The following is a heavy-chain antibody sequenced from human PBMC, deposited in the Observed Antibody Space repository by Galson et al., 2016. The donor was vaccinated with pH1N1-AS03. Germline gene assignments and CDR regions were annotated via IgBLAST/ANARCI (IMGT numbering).Heavy chain of an antibody. D-gene: IGHD6-13*01. CDR2: ISVTGGST. J-gene: IGHJ4*02. Sequence: ATSGFTFSSYGMTWVRQAPGKGLEWVSSISVTGGSTYYADSVKGRFTISRDHSKNTLYLQMSSLRAEDTAVYYCAKDRSSWPPGWGSVDSWGQGTLVTVSS. CDR1: GFTFSSYG. CDR3: AKDRSSWPPGWGSVDS. V-gene: IGHV3-23*01.